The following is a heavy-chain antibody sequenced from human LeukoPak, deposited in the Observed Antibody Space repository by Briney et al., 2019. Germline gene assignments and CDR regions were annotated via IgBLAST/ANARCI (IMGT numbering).Heavy chain of an antibody. Sequence: GGSLRLSCAASGFTFSSYSMNWVRQAPGKGLEWVSSISSSSSYIYYVDSVKGRFTISRDNAKNSLYLQMNSLRAEDTAVYYCARGYSNYGYAFDIWGQGTMVTASS. CDR1: GFTFSSYS. D-gene: IGHD4-11*01. V-gene: IGHV3-21*01. J-gene: IGHJ3*02. CDR2: ISSSSSYI. CDR3: ARGYSNYGYAFDI.